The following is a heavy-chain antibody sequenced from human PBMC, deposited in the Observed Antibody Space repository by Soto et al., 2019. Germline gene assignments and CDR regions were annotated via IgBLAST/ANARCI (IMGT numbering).Heavy chain of an antibody. CDR3: ARSGIVGATHYYYYGMDV. J-gene: IGHJ6*02. V-gene: IGHV1-18*01. Sequence: QVQLVQSGAEVKKPGASVKVSCKASGYTFTSYGISWVRQAPGQGLEWMGWISAYNGNTNYAQKLQGRVTMTTDTSRSTAYMELRSLRSDDTAVYYCARSGIVGATHYYYYGMDVWGQGTTVTVSS. CDR2: ISAYNGNT. D-gene: IGHD1-26*01. CDR1: GYTFTSYG.